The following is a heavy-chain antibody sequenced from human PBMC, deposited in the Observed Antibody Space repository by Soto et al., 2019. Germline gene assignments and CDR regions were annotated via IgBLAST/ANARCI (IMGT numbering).Heavy chain of an antibody. Sequence: SVKVSCKASGDTFKNCVISWVRQAPGQGLEWMGGIIPLFGTTDFAQRFQGRLTITTDESTTTAYMELSRLRSEDTATYYCAAELGFGKLSVVWGQGTTVTAP. CDR2: IIPLFGTT. J-gene: IGHJ6*02. CDR1: GDTFKNCV. V-gene: IGHV1-69*05. CDR3: AAELGFGKLSVV. D-gene: IGHD3-10*01.